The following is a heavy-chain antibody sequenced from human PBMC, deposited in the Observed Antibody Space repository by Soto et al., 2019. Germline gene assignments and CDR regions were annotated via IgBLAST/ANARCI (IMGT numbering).Heavy chain of an antibody. CDR2: ISSRSSYP. V-gene: IGHV3-11*05. CDR3: ARDSVSGFGELSGPPNFDY. D-gene: IGHD3-10*01. CDR1: GFTFSDYY. J-gene: IGHJ4*02. Sequence: QVPLVESGGGLVKPGGSLRLSCAASGFTFSDYYMSWIRQAPGKGLEWISYISSRSSYPKYADSVKGRFTISRDNDKNSLYLKMNSLRADDTAVYYCARDSVSGFGELSGPPNFDYWGQGTPVTVSS.